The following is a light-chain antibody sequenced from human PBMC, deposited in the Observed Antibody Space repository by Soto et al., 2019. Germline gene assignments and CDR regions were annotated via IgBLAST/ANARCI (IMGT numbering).Light chain of an antibody. CDR2: GNS. CDR3: QSYDSSLSGSNVV. J-gene: IGLJ2*01. V-gene: IGLV1-40*01. CDR1: SSNIGAGYD. Sequence: QSVLTQPPSVSGAPGQRVTISCTGSSSNIGAGYDVHWYQQLPGTAPKLLIYGNSNRPSGVPERFSGSKSGTSASLAITGIEAEDEADYYCQSYDSSLSGSNVVFGGGTKLTVL.